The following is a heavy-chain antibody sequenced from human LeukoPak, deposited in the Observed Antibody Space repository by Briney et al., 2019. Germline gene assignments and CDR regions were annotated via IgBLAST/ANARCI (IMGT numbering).Heavy chain of an antibody. D-gene: IGHD6-13*01. Sequence: SVKVSCKASGGTFINYGISWVRQAPGQGLEWMGGIIPIFGTANYAQKFQGRVTITADESTSTAYMELSSLRSEDTAVYYCARGDNSRILFGMDVWGQGTTVTVSS. J-gene: IGHJ6*02. CDR2: IIPIFGTA. V-gene: IGHV1-69*13. CDR3: ARGDNSRILFGMDV. CDR1: GGTFINYG.